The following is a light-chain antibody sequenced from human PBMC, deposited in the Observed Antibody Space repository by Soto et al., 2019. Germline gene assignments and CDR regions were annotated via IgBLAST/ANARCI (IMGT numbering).Light chain of an antibody. Sequence: QSALTQPASVSGSPGQSIIISCTGTSSDVGNYNLVSWYQQHPGKAPKIIIYEGTKRPSGVSNRFSGSKSGNTASLTISGLQAEDEADYYCCSYAGSSPYVFGTGTKLTVL. J-gene: IGLJ1*01. CDR1: SSDVGNYNL. V-gene: IGLV2-23*01. CDR2: EGT. CDR3: CSYAGSSPYV.